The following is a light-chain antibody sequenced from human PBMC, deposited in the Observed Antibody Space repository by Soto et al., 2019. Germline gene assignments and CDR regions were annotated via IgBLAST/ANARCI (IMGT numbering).Light chain of an antibody. CDR3: QQYSAWPRT. J-gene: IGKJ1*01. CDR2: GAS. V-gene: IGKV3-15*01. Sequence: EIRLTKCPTTLSESPGERVIPSCRASQSVDISLAWYQQKPGQAPRLLIYGASTRASDMPGTFSGRGSGTEFTLTITSLRLEDFGVYYCQQYSAWPRTFGQGTKVDI. CDR1: QSVDIS.